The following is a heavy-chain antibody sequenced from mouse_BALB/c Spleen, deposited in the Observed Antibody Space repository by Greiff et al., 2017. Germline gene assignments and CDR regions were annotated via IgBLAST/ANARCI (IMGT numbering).Heavy chain of an antibody. CDR2: IDPANGNT. CDR3: ARSHYGNYPYWYFDV. V-gene: IGHV14-3*02. J-gene: IGHJ1*01. Sequence: VQLKESGAELVKPGASVKLSCTASGFNIKDTYMHWVKQRPEQGLEWIGRIDPANGNTKYDPKFQGKATITADTSSNTAYLQLSSLTSEDTAVYYCARSHYGNYPYWYFDVWGAGTTVTVSS. D-gene: IGHD2-1*01. CDR1: GFNIKDTY.